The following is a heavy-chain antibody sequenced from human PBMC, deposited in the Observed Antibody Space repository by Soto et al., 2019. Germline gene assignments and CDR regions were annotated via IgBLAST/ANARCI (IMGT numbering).Heavy chain of an antibody. CDR1: GFTFSDYS. CDR2: ISSSSDYI. D-gene: IGHD5-18*01. V-gene: IGHV3-21*01. J-gene: IGHJ6*02. CDR3: TRGGTAMLLGSLGAGMDV. Sequence: EVQLVESGGGLVKPGGSLRLSCAASGFTFSDYSMNWVRQGPGKGLEWVSSISSSSDYIFYADSVQGRFTISRDNAKNSLYLQMNSLRAEDTAVYYCTRGGTAMLLGSLGAGMDVWGQGTTVTVSS.